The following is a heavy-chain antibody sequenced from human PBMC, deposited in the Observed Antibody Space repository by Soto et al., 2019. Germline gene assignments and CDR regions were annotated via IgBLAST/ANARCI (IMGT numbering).Heavy chain of an antibody. D-gene: IGHD3-22*01. CDR3: AKDISFDTSAYNY. J-gene: IGHJ4*02. CDR2: LSGDGTTT. CDR1: GFTFSTYG. V-gene: IGHV3-23*01. Sequence: EVQLLESGGGLVQPGGSLRLSCTASGFTFSTYGMSWVRQAPGKGLEWVSSLSGDGTTTYYIDSVKGRFTISRDNSRNTLSLQMNSLGTEDTAVYYCAKDISFDTSAYNYWGQRILVTVSS.